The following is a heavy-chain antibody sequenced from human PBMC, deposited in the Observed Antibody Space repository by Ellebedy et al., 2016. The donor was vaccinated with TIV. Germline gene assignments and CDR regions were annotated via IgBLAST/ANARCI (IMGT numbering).Heavy chain of an antibody. J-gene: IGHJ4*02. D-gene: IGHD3-10*01. V-gene: IGHV3-30-3*01. CDR3: ARDFVIRGVIVYYLDY. CDR1: GFTFSSYS. Sequence: GESLKISCAASGFTFSSYSLHWVRQAPGKGLGWVAVISYDGTNKYYADSVKGRFTISIDDSMNTLYLQMNSLRGVDTAVYYCARDFVIRGVIVYYLDYWGQGTLVTVSS. CDR2: ISYDGTNK.